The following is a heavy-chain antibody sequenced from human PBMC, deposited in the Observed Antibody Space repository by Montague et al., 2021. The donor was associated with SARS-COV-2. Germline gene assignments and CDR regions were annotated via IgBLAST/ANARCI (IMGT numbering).Heavy chain of an antibody. D-gene: IGHD4-23*01. CDR1: GGSFSGYY. J-gene: IGHJ4*02. Sequence: SETLSLTCAVYGGSFSGYYWTWIRQSPGKGLEWIAEINHSGTTNYNFNPSLRSRVTISVDTSENQFSLKLSSVTVADTAVYYCTRWDPQIRTLFGFRGKSANDYWGQGTLVTVSS. V-gene: IGHV4-34*01. CDR3: TRWDPQIRTLFGFRGKSANDY. CDR2: INHSGTT.